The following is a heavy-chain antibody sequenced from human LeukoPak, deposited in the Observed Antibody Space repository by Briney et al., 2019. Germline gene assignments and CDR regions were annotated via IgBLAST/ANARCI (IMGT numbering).Heavy chain of an antibody. CDR2: TYYRSKWYN. Sequence: SQTLSLTSALPGDRVSSNSAAWNWIRQSPSRGLEWLGRTYYRSKWYNDYAVSVKSRITINPDTSKNQFSLKLNSVTPEDTAVYYCAREEVVVVAATPHYYYYGMDVWGQGTTVTVSS. CDR1: GDRVSSNSAA. D-gene: IGHD2-15*01. CDR3: AREEVVVVAATPHYYYYGMDV. J-gene: IGHJ6*02. V-gene: IGHV6-1*01.